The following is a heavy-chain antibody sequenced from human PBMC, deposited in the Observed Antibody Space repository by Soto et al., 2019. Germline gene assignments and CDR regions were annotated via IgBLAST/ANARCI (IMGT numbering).Heavy chain of an antibody. CDR3: AKDLGSGWHYFDY. Sequence: QVQLVESGGGVVQPGRSLRLSCAASGFTFSSYGMHWVRQAPGKGLEWVAVISYDGSNKYYADSVKGRFTISRDNSKNTLYLQMNSLRAEDTAGYYCAKDLGSGWHYFDYWGQGTLVTVSS. V-gene: IGHV3-30*18. J-gene: IGHJ4*02. CDR2: ISYDGSNK. CDR1: GFTFSSYG. D-gene: IGHD6-19*01.